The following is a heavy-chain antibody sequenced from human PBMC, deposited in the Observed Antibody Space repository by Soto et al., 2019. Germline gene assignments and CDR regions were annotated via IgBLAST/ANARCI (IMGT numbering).Heavy chain of an antibody. Sequence: LSLTCTVSGDSIHNYYWTWIRQPPGKGLEWIGYIYDSGSTSYNPSLKSRLTMSVDTSKNQFSLKLKSVTAADTAVYYCARGTKYYYQGMDVWGQGTTVTVSS. V-gene: IGHV4-59*01. CDR1: GDSIHNYY. CDR2: IYDSGST. J-gene: IGHJ6*02. CDR3: ARGTKYYYQGMDV.